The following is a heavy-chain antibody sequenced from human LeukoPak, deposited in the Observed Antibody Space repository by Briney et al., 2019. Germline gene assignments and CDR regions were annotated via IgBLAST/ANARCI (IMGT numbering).Heavy chain of an antibody. CDR1: GGSISSYY. Sequence: SETLSLTCTVSGGSISSYYWSWIRQPPGKGLEWIGYIYYSGSTNYNPSLKSRVTISVDTSKNQFSLKLSSVTAADTAVYYCARKTDTAMDVDAFDIWGQGTMVTVSS. V-gene: IGHV4-59*01. J-gene: IGHJ3*02. D-gene: IGHD5-18*01. CDR3: ARKTDTAMDVDAFDI. CDR2: IYYSGST.